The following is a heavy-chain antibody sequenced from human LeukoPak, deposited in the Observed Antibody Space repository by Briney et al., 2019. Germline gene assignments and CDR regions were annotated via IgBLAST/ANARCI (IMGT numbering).Heavy chain of an antibody. CDR2: IWYDGSDK. V-gene: IGHV3-33*06. D-gene: IGHD3-3*01. J-gene: IGHJ6*04. CDR3: AKGYDFWSGWDV. CDR1: GFIFSDYG. Sequence: GGSLRLSCAACGFIFSDYGIHWLRQAPGKGLEWVALIWYDGSDKFYADSVKGLVTISRDNSKNTVELQMTSLRAEDTAVYYCAKGYDFWSGWDVWGKGTTVTVSS.